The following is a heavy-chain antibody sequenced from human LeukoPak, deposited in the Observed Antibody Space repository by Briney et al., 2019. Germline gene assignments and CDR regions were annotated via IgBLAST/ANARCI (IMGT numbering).Heavy chain of an antibody. V-gene: IGHV4-34*01. D-gene: IGHD3-22*01. CDR3: ARVGDSSAYYPFDY. J-gene: IGHJ4*02. CDR2: IYHSGGT. CDR1: GGSFSGYY. Sequence: SETLSLTCAVYGGSFSGYYWSWIRQPPGKGLEWIGEIYHSGGTNYNPSLKSRVTISVDKSKNQFSLKLSSVTAADTAVYYCARVGDSSAYYPFDYWGQGTLVTVSS.